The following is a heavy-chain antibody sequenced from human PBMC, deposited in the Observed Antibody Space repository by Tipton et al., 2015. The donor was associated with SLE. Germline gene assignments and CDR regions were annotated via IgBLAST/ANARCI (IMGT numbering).Heavy chain of an antibody. CDR2: MYPGDSDT. Sequence: QLVQSGPEVKKSGESLKISCKGSGYSFSNYWIGWVRQMPGKGLEWMGIMYPGDSDTRYSPSFQGQVTISADRSISTAYLQWSSLKASDTAMYYCARQDQRGYYYYGMDVWGQGTTVTVSS. V-gene: IGHV5-51*01. CDR3: ARQDQRGYYYYGMDV. D-gene: IGHD2-2*01. CDR1: GYSFSNYW. J-gene: IGHJ6*02.